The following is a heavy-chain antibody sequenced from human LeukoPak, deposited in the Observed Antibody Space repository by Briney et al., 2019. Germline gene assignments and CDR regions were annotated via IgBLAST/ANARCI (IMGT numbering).Heavy chain of an antibody. Sequence: SVKVSCKASGGTFSSYAVSWVRQAPGQGLEWMGGIIPIFGTANYAQKFQGRVTITADESTSTAYMELSSLRSEDTAVYYCAREFIEDFGVVYNNWFDPWGQGTLVTVSS. J-gene: IGHJ5*02. CDR2: IIPIFGTA. V-gene: IGHV1-69*13. CDR1: GGTFSSYA. D-gene: IGHD3-3*01. CDR3: AREFIEDFGVVYNNWFDP.